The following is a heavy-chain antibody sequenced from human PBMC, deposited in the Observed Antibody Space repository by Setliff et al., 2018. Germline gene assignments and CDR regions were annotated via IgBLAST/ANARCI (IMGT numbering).Heavy chain of an antibody. D-gene: IGHD3-10*01. CDR1: GYTFTGHY. V-gene: IGHV1-2*02. CDR2: INPRAGVT. J-gene: IGHJ6*04. Sequence: ASVKVSCKASGYTFTGHYIHWVRQAPGQGLVWMGWINPRAGVTNSAQKFQGRVTMTRDTSITTVYMDLSRLKSDDTAVYYCARGTDYHGSGSYWAKDVWGKGTTVTVSS. CDR3: ARGTDYHGSGSYWAKDV.